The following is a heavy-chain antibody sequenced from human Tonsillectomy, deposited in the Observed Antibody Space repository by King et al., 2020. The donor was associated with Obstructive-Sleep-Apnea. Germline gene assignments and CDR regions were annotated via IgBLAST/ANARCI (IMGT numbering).Heavy chain of an antibody. D-gene: IGHD6-6*01. CDR2: IYYSGST. CDR1: GGSISSSSYY. CDR3: ARDWRYSSSSVGDY. V-gene: IGHV4-39*07. J-gene: IGHJ4*02. Sequence: QLQESGPGLVKPSETLSLTCTVSGGSISSSSYYWGWIRQPPGKGLEWIGSIYYSGSTYYHTSLKRRVTISVDTSKNQFSLKLSAVTAAATAVYYCARDWRYSSSSVGDYWGQGTLVTVSS.